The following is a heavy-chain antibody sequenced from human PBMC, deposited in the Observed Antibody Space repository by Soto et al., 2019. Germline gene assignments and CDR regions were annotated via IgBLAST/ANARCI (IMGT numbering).Heavy chain of an antibody. D-gene: IGHD2-21*02. CDR3: ARDRVYCGGDCYWYNWFDP. J-gene: IGHJ5*02. V-gene: IGHV1-69*13. CDR2: IIPIFGTA. CDR1: GGTFSSYA. Sequence: SVKVSCKASGGTFSSYAISWVRQAPGQGLEWMGGIIPIFGTANYAQKFQGRVTITADESTGTAYMELSSLRSEDTAVYYCARDRVYCGGDCYWYNWFDPWGQGTLVTVSS.